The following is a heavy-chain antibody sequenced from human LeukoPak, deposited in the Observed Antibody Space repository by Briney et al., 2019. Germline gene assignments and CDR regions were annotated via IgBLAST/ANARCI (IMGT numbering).Heavy chain of an antibody. CDR1: GYSFTNYW. V-gene: IGHV5-10-1*01. CDR3: ARTYSSGSGSGDC. D-gene: IGHD3-10*01. Sequence: GESLKISCKTSGYSFTNYWITWVRQMPGKGLEWMRRIDPSDSYTNYSPSFQGHVTISADKSISTAYPQWNSLKASDTGMYYCARTYSSGSGSGDCWGQGTLVTVSS. J-gene: IGHJ1*01. CDR2: IDPSDSYT.